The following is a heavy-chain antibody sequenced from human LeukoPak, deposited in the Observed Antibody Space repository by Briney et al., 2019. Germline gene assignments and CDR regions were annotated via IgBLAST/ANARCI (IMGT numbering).Heavy chain of an antibody. J-gene: IGHJ4*02. CDR2: IWSDGGKK. Sequence: GGSLRLSCAASGFTFSSYAMSWVRQAPGKGLEWVAVIWSDGGKKYYADSVKGRFTISRDNSKNMLYLEMNSLRVEDTAVYYCTRDVSGSYYDYWGQGTLVTVSS. V-gene: IGHV3-33*08. CDR3: TRDVSGSYYDY. D-gene: IGHD1-26*01. CDR1: GFTFSSYA.